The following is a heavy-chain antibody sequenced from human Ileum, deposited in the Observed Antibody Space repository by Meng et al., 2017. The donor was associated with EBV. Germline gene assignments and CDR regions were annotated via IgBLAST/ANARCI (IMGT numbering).Heavy chain of an antibody. D-gene: IGHD3-10*01. CDR1: GASIKSGCYY. J-gene: IGHJ5*02. CDR3: ARASYGSGSPLGESWFDP. CDR2: IHSSGST. Sequence: SGRGLVQPSATLPLPCTAAGASIKSGCYYWSWLRQHPVKGLEWTGYIHSSGSTYYNPSLRSRLTISVDTSKNQFSLKLSSVTAADTAVYYCARASYGSGSPLGESWFDPWGQGTLVTVSS. V-gene: IGHV4-31*03.